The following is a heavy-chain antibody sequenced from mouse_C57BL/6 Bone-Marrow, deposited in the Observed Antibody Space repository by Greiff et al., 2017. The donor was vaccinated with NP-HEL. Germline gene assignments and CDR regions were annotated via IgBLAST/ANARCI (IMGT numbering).Heavy chain of an antibody. J-gene: IGHJ2*01. Sequence: QVQLQQSGAELVRPGSSVKLSCKASGYTFTSYWMHWVKQRPIQGLEWIGNIDPSDSETHYNQKFKDKATLTVDKSSSTAYMQLSSLTSEDSAVYYCAREGLTTVPDYWGQGTTLTVSS. V-gene: IGHV1-52*01. CDR1: GYTFTSYW. CDR2: IDPSDSET. CDR3: AREGLTTVPDY. D-gene: IGHD1-1*01.